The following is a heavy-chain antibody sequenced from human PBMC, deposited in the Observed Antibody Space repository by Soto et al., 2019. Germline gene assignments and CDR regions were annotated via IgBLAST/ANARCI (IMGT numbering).Heavy chain of an antibody. J-gene: IGHJ4*02. CDR1: GYTFTSYD. Sequence: ASVKVSCKASGYTFTSYDINWVRQATGQGLEWMGWMNPNSGNTGYAQKFQGRVTMTRNTSISTAYMELSSLRSEDTAVYYCARGLENYYSYGPGYGGQGTLVTVSS. D-gene: IGHD3-22*01. V-gene: IGHV1-8*01. CDR3: ARGLENYYSYGPGY. CDR2: MNPNSGNT.